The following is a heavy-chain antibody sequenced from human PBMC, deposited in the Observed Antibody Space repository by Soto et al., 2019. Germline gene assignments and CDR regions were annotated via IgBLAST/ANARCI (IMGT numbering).Heavy chain of an antibody. CDR2: INAGNGNT. CDR3: ARDGACGGSSHFDY. D-gene: IGHD2-15*01. V-gene: IGHV1-3*01. J-gene: IGHJ4*02. CDR1: GYTFTSYA. Sequence: QVQLVQSGAEVKKPGASVKVSCKASGYTFTSYAMHWVRQAPGQRLEWMGWINAGNGNTKYSQKFQGRVTITRDTSARTAYRELSSLRSEDTAVYYCARDGACGGSSHFDYWGQGTLVTVSS.